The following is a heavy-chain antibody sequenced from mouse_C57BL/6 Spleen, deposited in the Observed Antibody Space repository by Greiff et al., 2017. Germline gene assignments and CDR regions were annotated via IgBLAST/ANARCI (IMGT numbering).Heavy chain of an antibody. CDR3: ARDGDYPYAMDY. CDR2: SRNKANDYTT. CDR1: GFTFSDFY. D-gene: IGHD5-5*01. Sequence: EVKLVESGGGLVQSGRSLRLSCATSGFTFSDFYMEWVRQAPGKGLEWIAASRNKANDYTTEYSASVKGRFIVSRDTSQSILYLQMNALSAEDTAIYYCARDGDYPYAMDYWGQGTSVTVSS. J-gene: IGHJ4*01. V-gene: IGHV7-1*01.